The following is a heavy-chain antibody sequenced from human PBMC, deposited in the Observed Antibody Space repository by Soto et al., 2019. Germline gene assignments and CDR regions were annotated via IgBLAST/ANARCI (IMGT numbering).Heavy chain of an antibody. CDR2: INHSGST. V-gene: IGHV4-34*01. D-gene: IGHD3-10*01. J-gene: IGHJ6*02. CDR3: ARVRSQGYGSGSYYYYYYGMDV. Sequence: KPSETLSLTCAVYGGSFSGYYWIWIRQPPGKGLEWIGEINHSGSTNYNPSPKSRVTISVDTSKNQFSLKLSSVTAADTAVYYCARVRSQGYGSGSYYYYYYGMDVWGQGTTVTVSS. CDR1: GGSFSGYY.